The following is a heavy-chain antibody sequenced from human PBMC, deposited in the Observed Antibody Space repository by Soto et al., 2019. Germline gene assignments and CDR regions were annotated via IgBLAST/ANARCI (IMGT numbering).Heavy chain of an antibody. CDR2: IDPNSGGT. V-gene: IGHV1-2*02. CDR3: ARALTIAVADFFDY. D-gene: IGHD6-19*01. J-gene: IGHJ4*02. Sequence: GXSVKVSFKASGYTFTGYYMHWVRQAPGQGLEWMGWIDPNSGGTNYAQKFQGRVTMTRDTSISTAYMELSRLRSDDTAVYYCARALTIAVADFFDYWGQGTLVTVSS. CDR1: GYTFTGYY.